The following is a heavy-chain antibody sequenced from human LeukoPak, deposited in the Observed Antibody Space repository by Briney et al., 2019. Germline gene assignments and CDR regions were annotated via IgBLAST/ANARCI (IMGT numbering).Heavy chain of an antibody. CDR2: IWYDGSNK. Sequence: GGSLRLSCAASGFTFSSYGMHWVRQAPGKGLEWVAVIWYDGSNKYYADSVKGRFTISRDNSKNTLYLQMNSLRAEDTAVYYCAREAVADMAFDYWGQGTLVTVSS. V-gene: IGHV3-33*01. J-gene: IGHJ4*02. CDR1: GFTFSSYG. D-gene: IGHD6-19*01. CDR3: AREAVADMAFDY.